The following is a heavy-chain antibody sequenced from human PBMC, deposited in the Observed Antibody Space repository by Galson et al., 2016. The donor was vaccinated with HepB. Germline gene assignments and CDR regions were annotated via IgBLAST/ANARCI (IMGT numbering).Heavy chain of an antibody. V-gene: IGHV3-23*01. CDR2: ISDSGGTT. J-gene: IGHJ6*03. Sequence: SLRLSCAASGFAFSSYAMSWVRQAPGKGLEWVSGISDSGGTTYYADSVKGRFTIARDNSKNTLYLQMNSLRAEDTAVYYCANGGGGSSSWQKYYYYYYMDVWGKGTTATVSS. D-gene: IGHD6-13*01. CDR3: ANGGGGSSSWQKYYYYYYMDV. CDR1: GFAFSSYA.